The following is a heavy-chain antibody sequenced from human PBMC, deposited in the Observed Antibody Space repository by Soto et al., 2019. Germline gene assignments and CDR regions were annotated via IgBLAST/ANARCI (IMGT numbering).Heavy chain of an antibody. V-gene: IGHV4-59*12. CDR1: GGSISSYY. D-gene: IGHD2-2*01. Sequence: HSETLSLTCTVSGGSISSYYLSWFRKPPGKGLEWIGYIYYSGSTNYNPSLKRRGTISVDTSKNQFSLKLSSVTAADTAVYFCARGSGCSTSSCNLEYWGQGTLVTVSS. J-gene: IGHJ4*02. CDR3: ARGSGCSTSSCNLEY. CDR2: IYYSGST.